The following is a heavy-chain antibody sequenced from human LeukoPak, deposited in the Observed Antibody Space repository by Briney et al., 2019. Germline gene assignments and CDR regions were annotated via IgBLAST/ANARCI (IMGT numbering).Heavy chain of an antibody. CDR2: IYSSGST. CDR1: GGSISSYY. Sequence: SETLSLTCTVSGGSISSYYWTWIRQPAGKGLEWIGRIYSSGSTGYNPSPKSRVTMSVDTSKNQFSLKLSSVTAADTAIYYCARSWSGSVTAADLWGQGTMVTVSS. D-gene: IGHD3-3*01. CDR3: ARSWSGSVTAADL. V-gene: IGHV4-4*07. J-gene: IGHJ3*01.